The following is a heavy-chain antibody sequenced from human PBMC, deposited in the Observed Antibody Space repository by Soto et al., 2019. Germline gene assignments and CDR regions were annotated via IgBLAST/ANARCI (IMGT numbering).Heavy chain of an antibody. D-gene: IGHD3-22*01. CDR2: IYHSGST. J-gene: IGHJ4*02. CDR3: ARGSHYYDSSGCDFDY. Sequence: PSETLSLTCAVSGGSISSGGYSWSWIRQPPGKGLEWIGYIYHSGSTYYNPSLKSRVAISVDRSKNQFSLKLSSVTAADTAVYYCARGSHYYDSSGCDFDYWGQGTLVTVSS. CDR1: GGSISSGGYS. V-gene: IGHV4-30-2*01.